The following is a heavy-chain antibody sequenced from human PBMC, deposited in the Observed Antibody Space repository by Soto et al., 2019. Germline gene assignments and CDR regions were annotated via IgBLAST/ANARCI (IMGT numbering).Heavy chain of an antibody. J-gene: IGHJ5*02. CDR1: GYTXTSYG. CDR2: ISAYNGNT. CDR3: ARADLMVRGVIITLNWFDP. V-gene: IGHV1-18*01. D-gene: IGHD3-10*01. Sequence: SXKVSFKASGYTXTSYGISLVRQAPGQGLEWMGWISAYNGNTNYAQKLQGRVTMTTDTSTSTAYMELRSLRSDDTAVYYFARADLMVRGVIITLNWFDPWGQGTLGTVS.